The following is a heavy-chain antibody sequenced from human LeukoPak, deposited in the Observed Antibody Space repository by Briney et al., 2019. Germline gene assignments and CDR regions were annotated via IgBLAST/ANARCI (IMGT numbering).Heavy chain of an antibody. Sequence: GGSLRLSCAASGFTFSSYAMSWVRQAPGKGLEWVSLIFSGGSTYYSDSVKGRFTMSRDNSKNTLYLQMNSLRVEDTAVYYCAKGGGYAQYYFDYWGQGTLVTVSS. V-gene: IGHV3-66*01. D-gene: IGHD5-12*01. CDR1: GFTFSSYA. CDR3: AKGGGYAQYYFDY. CDR2: IFSGGST. J-gene: IGHJ4*02.